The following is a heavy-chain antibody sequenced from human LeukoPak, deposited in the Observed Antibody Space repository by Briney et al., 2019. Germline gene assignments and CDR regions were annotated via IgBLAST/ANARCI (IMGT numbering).Heavy chain of an antibody. CDR2: ISSSSSTI. CDR3: ARKEGVIDY. CDR1: GFTFSSYS. Sequence: PGGSLRLSCAASGFTFSSYSMNWVRQAPGKGLEWVSYISSSSSTIYYADSVKGRFTISRDNAKNSLYLQMNSLRAEDTAVYYCARKEGVIDYWGQGTLVTVSS. J-gene: IGHJ4*02. V-gene: IGHV3-48*01. D-gene: IGHD3-10*01.